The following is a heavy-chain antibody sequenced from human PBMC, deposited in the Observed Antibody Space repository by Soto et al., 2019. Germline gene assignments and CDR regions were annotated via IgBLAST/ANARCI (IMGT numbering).Heavy chain of an antibody. D-gene: IGHD4-17*01. CDR3: AKDLGATVTTATGYYYYYGMDV. V-gene: IGHV3-30*18. J-gene: IGHJ6*02. CDR1: GFTFSSYG. Sequence: QVQLVESGGGVVQPGRSLRLSCAASGFTFSSYGMHWVRQAPGKGLEWVAVISYDGGNKYYADSVKGRFTISRDNSKNTLYLQMNSLRAEDTAVYYCAKDLGATVTTATGYYYYYGMDVWGQGTTVTVSS. CDR2: ISYDGGNK.